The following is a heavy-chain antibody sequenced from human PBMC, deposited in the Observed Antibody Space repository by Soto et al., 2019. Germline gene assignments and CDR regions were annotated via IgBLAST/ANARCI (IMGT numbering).Heavy chain of an antibody. Sequence: PSETLSLTCTVSGGSISGGGHYWGWIRQPPGKGLEWIGFMYYTGDTYYNPSLKSRLSISVDTSMNQFSLELTSVTAADTAVYYCASSDPYYFFDYWGLGTLVTVPS. D-gene: IGHD2-21*01. CDR3: ASSDPYYFFDY. J-gene: IGHJ4*02. CDR1: GGSISGGGHY. V-gene: IGHV4-31*03. CDR2: MYYTGDT.